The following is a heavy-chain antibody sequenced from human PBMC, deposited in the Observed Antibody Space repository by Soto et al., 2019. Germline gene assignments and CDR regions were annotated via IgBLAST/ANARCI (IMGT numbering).Heavy chain of an antibody. V-gene: IGHV1-18*01. CDR2: ISAYNGNT. CDR3: ARHDSSGYYRRSGAFDI. Sequence: ASVKISCKASGYTFTSYGISWVRQAPGQGLEWMGWISAYNGNTNYAQKLQGRVTMTTDTSTSTAYMELRSLRSDDTAVYYCARHDSSGYYRRSGAFDIWGQGTMVTVSS. J-gene: IGHJ3*02. D-gene: IGHD3-22*01. CDR1: GYTFTSYG.